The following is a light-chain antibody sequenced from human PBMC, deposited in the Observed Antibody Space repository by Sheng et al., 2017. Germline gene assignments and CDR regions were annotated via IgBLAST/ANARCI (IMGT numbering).Light chain of an antibody. Sequence: ETVVTQSPATLSLSPGERATLSCRASQSVGHNLAWYQQSLARLPGSSSMMHPPGPLVSQPRFXGSGSGTEFTLTISSLQSEDFAVYYCQQYNIWPLGYTFGQGTKLEIK. CDR3: QQYNIWPLGYT. CDR2: MHP. V-gene: IGKV3-15*01. CDR1: QSVGHN. J-gene: IGKJ2*01.